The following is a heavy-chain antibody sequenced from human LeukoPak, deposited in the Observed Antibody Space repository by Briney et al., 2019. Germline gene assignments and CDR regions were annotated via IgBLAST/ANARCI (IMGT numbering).Heavy chain of an antibody. D-gene: IGHD3-22*01. CDR2: IRYDGSNK. Sequence: PGGSLRLSCAASGFTFSSYGMHWVRQAPGKGLEWVAFIRYDGSNKYYADSVKGRFTISRDNSKNTLYLQMNSLRAEDTAVYYCAKCLGEAMVTDYYDSSYFDYWGQGTWVTVSP. CDR3: AKCLGEAMVTDYYDSSYFDY. V-gene: IGHV3-30*02. CDR1: GFTFSSYG. J-gene: IGHJ4*02.